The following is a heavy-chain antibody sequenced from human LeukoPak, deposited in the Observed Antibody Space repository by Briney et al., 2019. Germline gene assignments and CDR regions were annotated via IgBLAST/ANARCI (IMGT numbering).Heavy chain of an antibody. D-gene: IGHD6-13*01. Sequence: SETLSLTCTVSGGSISSYYWSWIRQPPGKGLEWIGYIYYSGSTNYNPSLKSRVTISVDTSKNQFSLKLSSVTAADTAVYYCARVGSRSWYDWFDPWGQGTLVTVSS. J-gene: IGHJ5*02. CDR2: IYYSGST. CDR1: GGSISSYY. V-gene: IGHV4-59*01. CDR3: ARVGSRSWYDWFDP.